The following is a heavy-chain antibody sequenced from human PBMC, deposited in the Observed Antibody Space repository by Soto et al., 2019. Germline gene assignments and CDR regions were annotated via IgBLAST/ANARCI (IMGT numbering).Heavy chain of an antibody. CDR2: VYGSGHGDT. J-gene: IGHJ4*02. CDR3: AKDRHPDGIWTFDF. D-gene: IGHD3-9*01. V-gene: IGHV3-23*01. Sequence: EVQLLESGGLLVQSGGSLRLSCAASGLTFSTYTMSWVRQAPGKGLEWVSGVYGSGHGDTFYADSVKGRFVISRDDSKGMLFLQMNSLKVEDTAIYYCAKDRHPDGIWTFDFWGQGTLVTVFS. CDR1: GLTFSTYT.